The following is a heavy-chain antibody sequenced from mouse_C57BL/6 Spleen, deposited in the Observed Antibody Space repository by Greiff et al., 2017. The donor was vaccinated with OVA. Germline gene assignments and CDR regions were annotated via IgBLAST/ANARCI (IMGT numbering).Heavy chain of an antibody. V-gene: IGHV1-69*01. J-gene: IGHJ2*01. Sequence: VQLQQPGAELVMPGASVKLSCKASGYTFTSYWMHWVKQRPGQGLEWIGELDPSDSYTNYNQKFKGKSTLTVDKSSSTAYMQLSSLTSADSAVYYCARQAAQAFDYWGQGTTLTVSS. CDR3: ARQAAQAFDY. CDR1: GYTFTSYW. CDR2: LDPSDSYT. D-gene: IGHD3-2*02.